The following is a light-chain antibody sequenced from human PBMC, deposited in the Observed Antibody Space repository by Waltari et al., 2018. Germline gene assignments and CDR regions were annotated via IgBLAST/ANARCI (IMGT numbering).Light chain of an antibody. CDR1: SSDVGGINV. J-gene: IGLJ3*02. CDR3: CSYATTGVWV. V-gene: IGLV2-23*01. CDR2: EGT. Sequence: QSALTQPASVSGSLGQSITISCTGSSSDVGGINVVSWYQKHPGKAPTVMIYEGTKRPSGVSKRFSGSKSCNTASLTTSGLQAEDEGHYYCCSYATTGVWVFGGGTKLTVL.